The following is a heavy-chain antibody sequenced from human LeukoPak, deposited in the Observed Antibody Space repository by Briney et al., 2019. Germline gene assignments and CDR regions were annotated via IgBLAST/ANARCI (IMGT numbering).Heavy chain of an antibody. CDR1: GYTFTGYY. CDR3: ARDYSSPLDYYYYMDV. Sequence: ASVKVSCKASGYTFTGYYMHWVRQAPGQGLEWMGWINPNSGGTNYAQKFQGRVTMTRDTSISTAYMELSRLRSDDTAVYYCARDYSSPLDYYYYMDVWGKGTTVTVSS. D-gene: IGHD5-18*01. V-gene: IGHV1-2*02. J-gene: IGHJ6*03. CDR2: INPNSGGT.